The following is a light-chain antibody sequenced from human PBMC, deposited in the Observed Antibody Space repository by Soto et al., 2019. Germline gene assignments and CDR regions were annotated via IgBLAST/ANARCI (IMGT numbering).Light chain of an antibody. CDR1: QSLVHSSGNTY. Sequence: DVGMTQSPLSLPVTLGQPASITCRSSQSLVHSSGNTYLNWFHQRPGQSPRRLIYKVSNRDSGVPDRFSGSRSGTDFTLKIGGVEAADVGVYYCMQATHWPYSFGQGTKVDIK. CDR2: KVS. J-gene: IGKJ2*03. V-gene: IGKV2-30*02. CDR3: MQATHWPYS.